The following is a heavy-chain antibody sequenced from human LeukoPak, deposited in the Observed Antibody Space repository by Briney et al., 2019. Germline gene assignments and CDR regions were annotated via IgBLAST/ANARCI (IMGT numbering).Heavy chain of an antibody. CDR2: ISGSGGST. D-gene: IGHD2-2*02. J-gene: IGHJ6*03. CDR1: GFTFSSYA. V-gene: IGHV3-23*01. Sequence: QPGGSLRLSCAASGFTFSSYAMSWVRQAPGKGLEWVSAISGSGGSTYYADSVKGRLTISRDNSKNTLYLQMNSLRAEDTAVYYCAKGGQGYCSSTSCYRWWGYYYYMDVWGKGTTVTVSS. CDR3: AKGGQGYCSSTSCYRWWGYYYYMDV.